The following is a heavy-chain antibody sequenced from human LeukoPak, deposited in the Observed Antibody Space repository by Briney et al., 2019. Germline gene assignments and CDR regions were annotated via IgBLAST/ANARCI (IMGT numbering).Heavy chain of an antibody. J-gene: IGHJ1*01. V-gene: IGHV3-48*01. Sequence: PGGSLRLSCAASGFTFSYYSMNWVRQAPGKGLEWVSYISSSSSTIYYADSVKGRFTISRDNAKNSLYLQKNSLRAEDTAVYYCARGPRGYDSSGYPEFFQHWGQGTLVTVSS. CDR2: ISSSSSTI. D-gene: IGHD3-22*01. CDR3: ARGPRGYDSSGYPEFFQH. CDR1: GFTFSYYS.